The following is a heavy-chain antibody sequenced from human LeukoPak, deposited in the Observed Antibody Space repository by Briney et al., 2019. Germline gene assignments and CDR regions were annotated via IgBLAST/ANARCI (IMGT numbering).Heavy chain of an antibody. J-gene: IGHJ4*02. CDR3: AKERRGDRYFDY. CDR2: ISGGGGST. D-gene: IGHD7-27*01. CDR1: GFTFSTYA. V-gene: IGHV3-23*01. Sequence: GGSLRLSCEASGFTFSTYAMSWVRQAPGKGLEWVSAISGGGGSTFYADSVKGRFTISRDNSKSTLYLQLNSLRAEDTAVYYCAKERRGDRYFDYWGQGTLVTVSS.